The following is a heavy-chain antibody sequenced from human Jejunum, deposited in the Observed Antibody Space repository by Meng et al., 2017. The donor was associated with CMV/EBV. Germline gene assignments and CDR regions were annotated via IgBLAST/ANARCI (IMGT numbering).Heavy chain of an antibody. CDR2: IFPSDSDT. CDR3: ARLGSSSSGDY. CDR1: GYSFTNYW. D-gene: IGHD6-6*01. J-gene: IGHJ4*02. V-gene: IGHV5-51*03. Sequence: GAEVKQPGVSLTISCKGSGYSFTNYWIGWVRQMPGKGLEWMGIIFPSDSDTRYSPSFQDQVTISADTSITTAYLQWSSLKASDTAMYYCARLGSSSSGDYWGQGTLVTVYS.